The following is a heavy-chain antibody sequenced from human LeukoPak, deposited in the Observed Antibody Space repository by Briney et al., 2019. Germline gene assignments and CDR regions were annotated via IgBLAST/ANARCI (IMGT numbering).Heavy chain of an antibody. CDR2: INPNSGGT. CDR1: GYTFTGYY. Sequence: ASVKVSCKASGYTFTGYYMHWVRQAPGRGLEWMGWINPNSGGTNYAQKFQGRVAMTRDTSISTAYMELSRLRSDDTAVYYCARAKWIAVAGYFDYWGQGTLVTVSS. V-gene: IGHV1-2*02. D-gene: IGHD6-19*01. J-gene: IGHJ4*02. CDR3: ARAKWIAVAGYFDY.